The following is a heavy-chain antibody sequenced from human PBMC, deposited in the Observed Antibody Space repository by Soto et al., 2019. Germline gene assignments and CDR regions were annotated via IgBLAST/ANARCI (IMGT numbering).Heavy chain of an antibody. D-gene: IGHD3-10*01. CDR1: GYTFTSYY. Sequence: ASVKVSCKASGYTFTSYYMHWVRQAPGQGLEWMGIINPSGGSTSYAQKFQGRVTMTRDTSTSTVYMELSSLRSEDTAVYYCASVSDIMVRGEQLDYWGQGTLVTVSS. V-gene: IGHV1-46*01. CDR2: INPSGGST. J-gene: IGHJ4*02. CDR3: ASVSDIMVRGEQLDY.